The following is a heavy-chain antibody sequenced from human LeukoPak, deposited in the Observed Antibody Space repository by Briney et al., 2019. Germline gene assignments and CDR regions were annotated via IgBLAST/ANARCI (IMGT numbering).Heavy chain of an antibody. V-gene: IGHV1-2*06. CDR3: ATSTKNYDFWSGYWEYGMDV. CDR2: INPNSGGT. D-gene: IGHD3-3*01. Sequence: ASVKVSCKASGYTFTSYGISWVRQAPGQGLEWMGRINPNSGGTNYAQKFQGRVTMTRDTSISTAYMELSRLRSDDTAVYYCATSTKNYDFWSGYWEYGMDVWGQGTTVTVSS. J-gene: IGHJ6*02. CDR1: GYTFTSYG.